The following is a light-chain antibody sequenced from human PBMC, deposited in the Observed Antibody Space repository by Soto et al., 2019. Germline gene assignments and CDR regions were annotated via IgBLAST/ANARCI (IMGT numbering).Light chain of an antibody. CDR3: QQYGRSPRT. Sequence: EIVLTQSPVTLSFSPLERAALSCSASQSVSSSYLAWYQQKPGQAPRLLIYGASSRATGIPDRFSGSGSGTDFTLTISRLEPEDFAVYYCQQYGRSPRTFGQGTKVDIK. V-gene: IGKV3-20*01. J-gene: IGKJ1*01. CDR2: GAS. CDR1: QSVSSSY.